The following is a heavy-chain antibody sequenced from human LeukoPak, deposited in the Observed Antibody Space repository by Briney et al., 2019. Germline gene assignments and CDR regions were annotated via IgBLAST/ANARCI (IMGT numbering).Heavy chain of an antibody. Sequence: SETLPLTCTVSGGSISSSSYYWGWIRQPPGKGLEWIGSIYYSGSTYYNPSLKSRVTISVDTSKNQFSLKLSSVTAADTAVYYCATPNRIAAAGSGLGGFDYWGQGTLVTVSS. CDR1: GGSISSSSYY. D-gene: IGHD6-13*01. J-gene: IGHJ4*02. CDR3: ATPNRIAAAGSGLGGFDY. CDR2: IYYSGST. V-gene: IGHV4-39*01.